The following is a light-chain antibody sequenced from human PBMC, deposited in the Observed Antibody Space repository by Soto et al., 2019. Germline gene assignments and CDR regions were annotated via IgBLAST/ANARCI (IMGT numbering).Light chain of an antibody. V-gene: IGKV3-11*01. Sequence: ETVLTQSPATLSLSPGERAILSCRASQSVSTYLAWYQQKPGQAPRLLISDASNRATGIPARFSGSGSGTDXXLTISSLEPEDFAVYYCQQRSSWPLTFGGGTKVEIK. CDR1: QSVSTY. CDR3: QQRSSWPLT. CDR2: DAS. J-gene: IGKJ4*01.